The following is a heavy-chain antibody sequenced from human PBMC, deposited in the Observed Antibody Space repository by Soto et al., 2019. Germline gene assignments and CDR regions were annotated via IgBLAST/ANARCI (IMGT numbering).Heavy chain of an antibody. Sequence: ASVKVSCKASGYTFTSYGISWVRQAPGQGLEWMGWISAYNGNTNYAQKLQGRVTMTTDASTSTAYMELRSLRSDDTAAYYCARDEPDYYDSSGYLLWGQGTLVTVSS. J-gene: IGHJ1*01. CDR1: GYTFTSYG. CDR3: ARDEPDYYDSSGYLL. D-gene: IGHD3-22*01. CDR2: ISAYNGNT. V-gene: IGHV1-18*01.